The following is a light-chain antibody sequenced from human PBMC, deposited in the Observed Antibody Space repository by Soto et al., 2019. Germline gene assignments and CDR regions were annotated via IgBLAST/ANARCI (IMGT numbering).Light chain of an antibody. CDR3: QQLNSYPFT. CDR1: QGIGSY. CDR2: GAS. V-gene: IGKV1-9*01. Sequence: DIQLTQSPSFLSASIGDRVTITCRASQGIGSYLAWYQQKPGKAPNLLIYGASTLQSGVSSRFSGGGSGTEFTLTISSLQPEDFASYFCQQLNSYPFTFGPATKV. J-gene: IGKJ3*01.